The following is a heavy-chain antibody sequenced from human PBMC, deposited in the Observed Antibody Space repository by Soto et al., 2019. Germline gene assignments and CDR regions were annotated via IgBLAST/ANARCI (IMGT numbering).Heavy chain of an antibody. Sequence: QVQPVQSGAEVKKPGSSVKVSCKASGGTFSSYAIVWVRQAPGQGLAWAGGIIPIHGTTKYAQKFQGRVTVSADDSTSTAYMEVSSLRSEDTAVYYCALRNDNVAVVPAAIESHFDYWGPGTLVTVSS. J-gene: IGHJ4*02. CDR3: ALRNDNVAVVPAAIESHFDY. CDR2: IIPIHGTT. CDR1: GGTFSSYA. V-gene: IGHV1-69*01. D-gene: IGHD2-2*01.